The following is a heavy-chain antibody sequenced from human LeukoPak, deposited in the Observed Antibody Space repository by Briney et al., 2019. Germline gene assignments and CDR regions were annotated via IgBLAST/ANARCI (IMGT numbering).Heavy chain of an antibody. CDR1: GFTFSSYS. Sequence: GGSLRLSCAASGFTFSSYSMNWVRQAPGKGLEWVSSISSGSSHIYYADSVKGRFTISRDNAKNSLYLQMNSLRAEDTAVYYCARTQDYWGQGTLVTVSS. CDR2: ISSGSSHI. V-gene: IGHV3-21*01. J-gene: IGHJ4*02. CDR3: ARTQDY.